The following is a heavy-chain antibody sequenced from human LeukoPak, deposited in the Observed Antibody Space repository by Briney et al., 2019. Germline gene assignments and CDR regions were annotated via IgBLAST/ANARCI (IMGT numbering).Heavy chain of an antibody. D-gene: IGHD3-22*01. J-gene: IGHJ4*02. Sequence: SQTLSLTCTVSGGSISSGDYYWSWIRQPPGKGLEWIGYIYYSGSTNYNPSLKSRVTISVDTSKNQFSLKLSSVTAADTAVYYCARHFRSGYYDSSGYYPFDYWGQGTLVTVSS. CDR2: IYYSGST. CDR3: ARHFRSGYYDSSGYYPFDY. V-gene: IGHV4-30-4*01. CDR1: GGSISSGDYY.